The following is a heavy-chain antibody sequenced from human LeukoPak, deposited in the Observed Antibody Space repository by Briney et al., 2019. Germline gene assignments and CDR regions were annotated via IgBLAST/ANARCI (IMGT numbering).Heavy chain of an antibody. CDR1: GFTFSSYS. D-gene: IGHD1/OR15-1a*01. CDR2: ISSSSSYI. Sequence: PGGSLRLSCAASGFTFSSYSMNWVRQAPGKGLEWVSSISSSSSYIYYADSVKGRFTISRDNAKNSLYLQMNSLRAEDTAVYYCARAPYNWNNGIFDYWGQGTLVTVSS. J-gene: IGHJ4*02. V-gene: IGHV3-21*01. CDR3: ARAPYNWNNGIFDY.